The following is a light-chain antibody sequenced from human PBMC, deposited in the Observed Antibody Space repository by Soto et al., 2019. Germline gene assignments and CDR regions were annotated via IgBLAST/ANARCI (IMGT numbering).Light chain of an antibody. CDR2: DTS. Sequence: EIVVTQSPATLSVSPGERVTLSCRASQSVSSSLAWYQQRPGQAPRPLIYDTSTRSPGIAARFSGSGSGTEFTLPISSMQSEDVAVYYCQQYVHWPPGTFGQGTTVEIK. V-gene: IGKV3-15*01. J-gene: IGKJ1*01. CDR1: QSVSSS. CDR3: QQYVHWPPGT.